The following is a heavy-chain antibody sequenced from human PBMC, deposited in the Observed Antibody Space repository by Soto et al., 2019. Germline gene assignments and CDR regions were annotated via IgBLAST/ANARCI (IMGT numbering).Heavy chain of an antibody. D-gene: IGHD2-2*02. CDR3: ERGRGTFYIDF. CDR1: GFTFGNYW. CDR2: IHNDGRIT. V-gene: IGHV3-74*03. J-gene: IGHJ4*02. Sequence: EVQLVESGGGLVQPGGSLRLSCAASGFTFGNYWMYWVRQAPGKGLVWVSRIHNDGRITTYADSVKGRFTISRDIAKKTLYLQMNSLRAEDTAMYYCERGRGTFYIDFWGQGTLVTVSS.